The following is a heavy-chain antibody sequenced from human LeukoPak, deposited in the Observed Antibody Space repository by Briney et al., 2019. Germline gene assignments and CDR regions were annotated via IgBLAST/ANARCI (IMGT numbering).Heavy chain of an antibody. V-gene: IGHV4-59*01. D-gene: IGHD6-19*01. Sequence: MASETLSLTCTVSGGSISSYHWSWIRQPPGKGLEWIGYIYYSGSTNYNPSLKSRVTISVDTSKNQFSLKLSSVTAADTAVYYCAEGVAGFDYWGQGTLVTVSS. CDR3: AEGVAGFDY. J-gene: IGHJ4*02. CDR2: IYYSGST. CDR1: GGSISSYH.